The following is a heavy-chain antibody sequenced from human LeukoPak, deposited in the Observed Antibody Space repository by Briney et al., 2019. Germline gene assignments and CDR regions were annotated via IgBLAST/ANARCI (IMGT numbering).Heavy chain of an antibody. CDR2: INSDGSST. Sequence: PGGSLRLFCAASGFTFSSYWMHWVRQAPGKGLVWVSRINSDGSSTSYADSVQGRFTISRDNAKNTLYLQMNSLRAEDTAVYYCARGVWRDYYAFDIWGQGTMVTVSS. CDR1: GFTFSSYW. D-gene: IGHD3-3*01. CDR3: ARGVWRDYYAFDI. V-gene: IGHV3-74*01. J-gene: IGHJ3*02.